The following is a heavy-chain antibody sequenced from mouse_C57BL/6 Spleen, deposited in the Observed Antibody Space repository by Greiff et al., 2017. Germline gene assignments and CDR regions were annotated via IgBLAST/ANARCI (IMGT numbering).Heavy chain of an antibody. J-gene: IGHJ3*01. CDR3: TRGNFYYDYDGFAY. CDR2: IYPGNSDT. V-gene: IGHV1-5*01. CDR1: GYTFTSYW. D-gene: IGHD2-4*01. Sequence: VQLQQSGTVLARPGASVKMSCKTSGYTFTSYWMHWVKQRPGQGLEWIGAIYPGNSDTSYNQKFKGKAKLTAVTSASTAYMELSSLTNEDSAVYYCTRGNFYYDYDGFAYWGQGTLVTVSA.